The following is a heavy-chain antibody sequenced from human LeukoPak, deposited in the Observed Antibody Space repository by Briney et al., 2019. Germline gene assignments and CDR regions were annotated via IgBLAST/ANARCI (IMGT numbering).Heavy chain of an antibody. J-gene: IGHJ6*03. CDR1: GFTFSGSA. V-gene: IGHV3-73*01. Sequence: GGSLRLSCAASGFTFSGSAMHWVRQASGKGLEWVGRIRSKANSYATAYAASVKGRFTISRDDSKNTAYLQMNSLKTEDTAVYYCTREYSSSDPLYYYYYMDVWGKGTTVTVSS. CDR2: IRSKANSYAT. CDR3: TREYSSSDPLYYYYYMDV. D-gene: IGHD6-6*01.